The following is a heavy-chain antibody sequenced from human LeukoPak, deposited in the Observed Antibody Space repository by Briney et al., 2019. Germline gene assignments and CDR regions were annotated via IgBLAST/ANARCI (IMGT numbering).Heavy chain of an antibody. CDR1: GFTFSSYG. CDR2: IRYDGSNK. Sequence: PGGSLRLSCAASGFTFSSYGMHWVRQAPGKGLEWVAFIRYDGSNKYYADSVKGRFTISRDNSKNTLYLQMNSLRAEDTAVYYCAKAGTPCSLYYCYYYMDVWGKGTTVTISS. V-gene: IGHV3-30*02. J-gene: IGHJ6*03. CDR3: AKAGTPCSLYYCYYYMDV. D-gene: IGHD6-13*01.